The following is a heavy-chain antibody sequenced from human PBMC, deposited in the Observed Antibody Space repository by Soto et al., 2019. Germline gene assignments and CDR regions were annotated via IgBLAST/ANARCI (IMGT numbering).Heavy chain of an antibody. CDR2: ISGSGGST. Sequence: EVQLLESGGGLVQPGGSLRLSCAASGFTFSSYAMSWVRQAPGKGLEWVSAISGSGGSTYYADSVKGRFTISRDNSKNTLYLQMNSVRAEDTAVYYCAKDRSEKGYSSSWYYFDYWGQGTLVTVSS. J-gene: IGHJ4*02. CDR1: GFTFSSYA. CDR3: AKDRSEKGYSSSWYYFDY. D-gene: IGHD6-13*01. V-gene: IGHV3-23*01.